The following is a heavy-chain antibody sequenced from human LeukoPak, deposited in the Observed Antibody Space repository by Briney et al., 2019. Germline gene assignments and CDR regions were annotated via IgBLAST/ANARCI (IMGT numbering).Heavy chain of an antibody. CDR3: ARLEYDSSGYYRFQH. CDR1: GGSISSSSYY. V-gene: IGHV4-39*07. Sequence: SETLSLTCTVFGGSISSSSYYWGWIRQPPGKGLEWIGSIYYSGSTYYNPSLKSRVTISVDTSKNQFSLKLSSVTAADTAVYYCARLEYDSSGYYRFQHWGQGTLVTVSS. D-gene: IGHD3-22*01. CDR2: IYYSGST. J-gene: IGHJ1*01.